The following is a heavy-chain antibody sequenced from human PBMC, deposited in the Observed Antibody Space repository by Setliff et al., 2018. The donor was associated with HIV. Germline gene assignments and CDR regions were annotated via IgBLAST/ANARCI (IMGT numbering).Heavy chain of an antibody. V-gene: IGHV4-38-2*02. Sequence: SETLSLTCDVSGFSISSRYYWGWIRQPPGKGLEWVGSIFYSGSANYNPSLKSRVTISVDTSKNQFSLTVTSVTAADTAVYYCARDRGGATRTGSFDIWGQGTMVTVSS. CDR1: GFSISSRYY. D-gene: IGHD3-16*01. J-gene: IGHJ3*02. CDR3: ARDRGGATRTGSFDI. CDR2: IFYSGSA.